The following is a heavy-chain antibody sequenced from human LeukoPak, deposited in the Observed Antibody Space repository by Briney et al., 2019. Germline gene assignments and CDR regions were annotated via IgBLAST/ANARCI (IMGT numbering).Heavy chain of an antibody. CDR3: AKGDYGGNRSPLGY. J-gene: IGHJ4*02. CDR2: IRYDGSDK. D-gene: IGHD4-23*01. Sequence: GGSLRLSCAASGFTFFSYGMHWVRQAPGKGLEWVAFIRYDGSDKHYADSVKGRFTISRDNSKNMLFLQMNSLRAEDTAVYYCAKGDYGGNRSPLGYWGQGTLVTVSS. CDR1: GFTFFSYG. V-gene: IGHV3-30*02.